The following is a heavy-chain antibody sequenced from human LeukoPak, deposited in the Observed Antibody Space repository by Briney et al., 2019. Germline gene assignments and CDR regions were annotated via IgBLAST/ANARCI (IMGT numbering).Heavy chain of an antibody. D-gene: IGHD2-2*01. V-gene: IGHV3-48*01. Sequence: GGSLRLSCAASGFNFSTYSMNWVRQAPGKGLEWVSYISRGSSAIYYADSVKGRFTISRDNAKNSLYLQMNSLRAEDTAVYYCARVSRYQLLYYMDVWGKGTTVTVSS. CDR3: ARVSRYQLLYYMDV. J-gene: IGHJ6*03. CDR2: ISRGSSAI. CDR1: GFNFSTYS.